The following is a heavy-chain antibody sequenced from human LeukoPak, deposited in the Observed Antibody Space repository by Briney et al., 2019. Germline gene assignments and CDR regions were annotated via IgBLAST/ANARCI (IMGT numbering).Heavy chain of an antibody. D-gene: IGHD6-19*01. CDR3: VRGSNGWSGMDV. V-gene: IGHV3-66*01. CDR2: IYSGGST. Sequence: GGSLRLSCAASGFTVSSNFMSWVRQAPGKGLEWVSVIYSGGSTYYADSVKGRFTISRDNAKNTLYLQMNSLRAEDTAVYYCVRGSNGWSGMDVWGQGTTVTVSS. J-gene: IGHJ6*02. CDR1: GFTVSSNF.